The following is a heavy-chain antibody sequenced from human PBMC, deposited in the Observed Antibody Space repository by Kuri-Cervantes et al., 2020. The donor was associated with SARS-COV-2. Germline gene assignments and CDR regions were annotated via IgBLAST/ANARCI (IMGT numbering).Heavy chain of an antibody. J-gene: IGHJ4*02. D-gene: IGHD3-3*01. Sequence: SETLSLTCTVSGGSISSGSYYWSWIRQPAGKGLEWIGRIYTSGSTNYNPSLKSRVTISVDTSKNQFSLKLSSVTAADTVVYYCASNPNYDFWSGYFDYWGQGTLVTVSS. CDR2: IYTSGST. CDR3: ASNPNYDFWSGYFDY. V-gene: IGHV4-61*02. CDR1: GGSISSGSYY.